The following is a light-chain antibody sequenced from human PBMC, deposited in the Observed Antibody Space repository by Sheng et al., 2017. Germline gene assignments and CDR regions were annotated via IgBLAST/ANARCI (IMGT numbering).Light chain of an antibody. CDR2: KAS. V-gene: IGKV1-5*03. J-gene: IGKJ1*01. CDR3: QHYNIYSPGGT. Sequence: DIQMTQSPSTLSASVGDRVTITCRASQSINNWLAWYQQKPGKVPKLLIYKASSLESGVPSRFSGSGSGTEFTLTISSLQPDDFATYYCQHYNIYSPGGTFAQGTKVEIK. CDR1: QSINNW.